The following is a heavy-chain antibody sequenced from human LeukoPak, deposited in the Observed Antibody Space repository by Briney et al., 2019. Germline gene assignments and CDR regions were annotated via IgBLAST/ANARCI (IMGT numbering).Heavy chain of an antibody. CDR3: ARSVGAGGAFYI. D-gene: IGHD3-10*01. J-gene: IGHJ3*02. Sequence: GGSLRLFCAASGFTVSSKYMNWVRQAPGKGLEWVSIIYSGGSTYYPDSVKGRFTISRDNSKNTLYLQMHSLRAEDTAVYYCARSVGAGGAFYIWGQGTMVTVSS. V-gene: IGHV3-53*01. CDR1: GFTVSSKY. CDR2: IYSGGST.